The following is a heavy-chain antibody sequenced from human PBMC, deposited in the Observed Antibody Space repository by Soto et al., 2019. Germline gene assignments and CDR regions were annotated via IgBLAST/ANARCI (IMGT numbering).Heavy chain of an antibody. J-gene: IGHJ4*02. CDR3: SRSLDS. Sequence: PVGSLRLSCAASGFTFSSFWMDWVRQAPGKGLEWVANINPDGSEKRYVDSVKGRFTISRDNAKNSLYLQMSSLTAEDSALYYCSRSLDSWGQGTRVTVS. CDR2: INPDGSEK. CDR1: GFTFSSFW. V-gene: IGHV3-7*01.